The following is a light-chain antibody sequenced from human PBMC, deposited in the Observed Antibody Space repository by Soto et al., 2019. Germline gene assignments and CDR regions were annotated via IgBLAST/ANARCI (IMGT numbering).Light chain of an antibody. CDR3: QQHDGFPYI. CDR2: DAS. J-gene: IGKJ2*01. V-gene: IGKV1-33*01. Sequence: IQMTQSPLFLSASVGDRVTITCQASHDITNYLNWYQQKPGKAPKLLNYDASMLETGVPSRFSGGGSGTHFTLTISSLHLEDVATYYCQQHDGFPYIFGPGTKLEIK. CDR1: HDITNY.